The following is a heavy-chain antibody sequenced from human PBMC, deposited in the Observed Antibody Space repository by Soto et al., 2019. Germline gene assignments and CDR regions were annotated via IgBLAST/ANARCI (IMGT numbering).Heavy chain of an antibody. D-gene: IGHD2-2*01. CDR3: ARDCSSTSCHEGHAFDI. J-gene: IGHJ3*02. CDR2: IYYSGST. CDR1: GGSISSGDYY. Sequence: KTSETLSLTCTVSGGSISSGDYYWSWIRQPPGKGLEWIGYIYYSGSTYYNPSLKSRVTISVDTSKNQFSLKLSSVTAADTAVYYCARDCSSTSCHEGHAFDIWGQGTMVTVSS. V-gene: IGHV4-30-4*01.